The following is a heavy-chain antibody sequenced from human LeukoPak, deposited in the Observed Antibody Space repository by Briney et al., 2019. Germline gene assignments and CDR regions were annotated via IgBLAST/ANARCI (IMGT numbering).Heavy chain of an antibody. D-gene: IGHD3-10*01. CDR2: INPNSGGT. CDR1: GYTFTSYY. Sequence: ASVKVSCKASGYTFTSYYMHWARQAPGQGLEWRGWINPNSGGTNYAQKFQGRVTMTRDTSISTAYMELSRLRSDDTAVYYCARGTMVRGVITNPLDYWGQGTLVTASS. CDR3: ARGTMVRGVITNPLDY. J-gene: IGHJ4*02. V-gene: IGHV1-2*02.